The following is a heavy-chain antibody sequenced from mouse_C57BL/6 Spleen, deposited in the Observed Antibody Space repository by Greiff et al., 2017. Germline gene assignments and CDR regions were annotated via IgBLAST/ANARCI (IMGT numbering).Heavy chain of an antibody. Sequence: ESGPGLVKPSQSLSLTCSVIGYSITSGYYWNWIRQFPGNKLEWMGYISYDGSNNYNPSLKNRISITRDTSKNQFFLKLNSVTTEDTATYYWARGGDYYGSSGGAWFAYWGQGTLVTVSA. CDR3: ARGGDYYGSSGGAWFAY. CDR1: GYSITSGYY. J-gene: IGHJ3*01. CDR2: ISYDGSN. V-gene: IGHV3-6*01. D-gene: IGHD1-1*01.